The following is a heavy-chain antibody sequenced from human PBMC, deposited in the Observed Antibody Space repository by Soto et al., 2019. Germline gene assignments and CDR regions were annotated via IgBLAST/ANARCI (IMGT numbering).Heavy chain of an antibody. Sequence: KAVGSLRLSCAASGFSFSNYSMNWVRQAPGKGLEWVSSISTLSSFIYYADSVKGRFTISRDNAKNSLYLQMNSLRAEDTAVYYCARGGLELRTSRLDTWGPGT. CDR3: ARGGLELRTSRLDT. V-gene: IGHV3-21*04. J-gene: IGHJ5*02. D-gene: IGHD1-7*01. CDR1: GFSFSNYS. CDR2: ISTLSSFI.